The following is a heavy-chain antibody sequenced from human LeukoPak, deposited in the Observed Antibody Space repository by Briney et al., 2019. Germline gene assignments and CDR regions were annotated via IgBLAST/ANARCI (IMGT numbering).Heavy chain of an antibody. CDR3: AKVEAVRGGTDAFDI. V-gene: IGHV3-23*01. D-gene: IGHD3-10*01. J-gene: IGHJ3*02. CDR1: GFTFSSSA. Sequence: PGGSLRLSCAASGFTFSSSAMSWVRQAPGKGLEWVSTISGSDSSTHYADSVKGRFTISRDNSKNTLYLQMNSLRAEDTAVYYCAKVEAVRGGTDAFDIWGQGTMVTVSS. CDR2: ISGSDSST.